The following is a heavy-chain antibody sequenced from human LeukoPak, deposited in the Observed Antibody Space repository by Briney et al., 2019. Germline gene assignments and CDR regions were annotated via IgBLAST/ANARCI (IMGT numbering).Heavy chain of an antibody. J-gene: IGHJ5*02. CDR1: GYTFTGYY. CDR2: IDPNSGGT. V-gene: IGHV1-2*02. CDR3: ARYYDILTGYSRVNWFDP. D-gene: IGHD3-9*01. Sequence: ASVKVSCKASGYTFTGYYMHWVRQAPGQGLEWMGWIDPNSGGTNYAQKFQGRVTMTRDTSISTAYMELSRLRSDDTAVYYCARYYDILTGYSRVNWFDPWGQGTLVTVSS.